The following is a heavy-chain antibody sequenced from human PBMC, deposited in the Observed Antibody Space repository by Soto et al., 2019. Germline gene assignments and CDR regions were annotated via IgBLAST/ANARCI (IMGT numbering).Heavy chain of an antibody. D-gene: IGHD2-21*02. CDR2: ISYDGSNK. V-gene: IGHV3-30*18. CDR3: ANDTGGNSDYYGMDV. CDR1: GFTFSSYG. Sequence: QVQLVESGGGVVQPGRSLGLSCAASGFTFSSYGMHWVRQAPGKGLEWVAVISYDGSNKYYADSVKGRFTISRDNSKNTLYLQMNSLRAEDTAVYYCANDTGGNSDYYGMDVWGQGTTVTVSS. J-gene: IGHJ6*02.